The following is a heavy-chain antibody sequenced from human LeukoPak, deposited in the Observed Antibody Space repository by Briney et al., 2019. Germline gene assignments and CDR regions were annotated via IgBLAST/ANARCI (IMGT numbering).Heavy chain of an antibody. V-gene: IGHV1-2*02. D-gene: IGHD3-22*01. Sequence: GASVKVSCTASGYTFTGYYMHWVRQAPGQGLEWMGWINPNSGGTNYAQKFQGRVTMTSDMSTSTVYMELSSLRSEDTAVYYCARSSGYYSSLFYMHVWGKGTTVTVSS. CDR2: INPNSGGT. CDR1: GYTFTGYY. J-gene: IGHJ6*03. CDR3: ARSSGYYSSLFYMHV.